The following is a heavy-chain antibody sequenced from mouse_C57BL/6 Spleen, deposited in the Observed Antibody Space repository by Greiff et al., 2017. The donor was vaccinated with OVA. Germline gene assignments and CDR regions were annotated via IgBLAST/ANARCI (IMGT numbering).Heavy chain of an antibody. Sequence: QVHVKQSGAELARPGASVKMSCKASGYTFTSYSMHWVKQRPGQGLEWIGYINPSSGYTKYNQKFKDKATLTADKSSSTAYMQLSSLTSEDSAVYDCARWTSYYGSFDYWGQGTTLTVSS. CDR3: ARWTSYYGSFDY. CDR2: INPSSGYT. J-gene: IGHJ2*01. CDR1: GYTFTSYS. D-gene: IGHD1-1*01. V-gene: IGHV1-4*01.